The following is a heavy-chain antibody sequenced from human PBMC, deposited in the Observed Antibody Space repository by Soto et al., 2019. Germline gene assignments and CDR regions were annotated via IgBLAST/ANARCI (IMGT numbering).Heavy chain of an antibody. V-gene: IGHV3-23*01. Sequence: EVQLLESGGGLVQPGGSLRLSCAASGFTFSSYAMRWVRQAAGKGLEWVSAISGSGDSTYYTDSVKGRLTISRDNSKNALYLQMNSLRAEDTAVYYCARRGPGTSFAYWGQGTLVTASS. D-gene: IGHD6-13*01. J-gene: IGHJ4*02. CDR2: ISGSGDST. CDR1: GFTFSSYA. CDR3: ARRGPGTSFAY.